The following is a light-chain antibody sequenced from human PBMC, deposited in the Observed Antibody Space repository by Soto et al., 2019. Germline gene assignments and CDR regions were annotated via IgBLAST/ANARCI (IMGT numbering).Light chain of an antibody. J-gene: IGKJ1*01. CDR2: DAS. CDR1: QSISSW. Sequence: DIQMTQSPSTLSASVGDRVTITCRASQSISSWLAWYQQKPGKAPKLLIYDASTLEAGVPSRFSGGGSGKEFPLTISGLQRDDLAIYYTKQYNTYGTFAQGTKVE. CDR3: KQYNTYGT. V-gene: IGKV1-5*01.